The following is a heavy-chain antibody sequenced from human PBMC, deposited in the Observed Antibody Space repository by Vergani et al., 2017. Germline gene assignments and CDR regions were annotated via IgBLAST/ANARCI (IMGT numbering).Heavy chain of an antibody. V-gene: IGHV3-21*01. Sequence: VQLVESGGGLVKPGGSLRLSCAASAFTFSRSSMNWFRQAPGKGLEWFSAISSSSSYISYAYSVKGRFTISRDNAKNSLYLQMNSLRAEDTAVYYCAIGFLTPYFDYWGQGTLVTVSS. CDR3: AIGFLTPYFDY. J-gene: IGHJ4*02. CDR1: AFTFSRSS. CDR2: ISSSSSYI. D-gene: IGHD3-9*01.